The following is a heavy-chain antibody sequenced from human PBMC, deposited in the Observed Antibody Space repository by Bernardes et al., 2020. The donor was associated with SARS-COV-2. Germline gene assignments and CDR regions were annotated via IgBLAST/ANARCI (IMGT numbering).Heavy chain of an antibody. Sequence: GGSLRLSCAASGFTFSSYAMHWVRQAPGKGLEWVAVISYDGSNKYYADSVKGRFTISRDNSKNTLYLQMNSLRAEDTAVYYCASDTAMVTNFDYWGQGTLVTVSS. CDR2: ISYDGSNK. J-gene: IGHJ4*02. CDR1: GFTFSSYA. CDR3: ASDTAMVTNFDY. D-gene: IGHD5-18*01. V-gene: IGHV3-30-3*01.